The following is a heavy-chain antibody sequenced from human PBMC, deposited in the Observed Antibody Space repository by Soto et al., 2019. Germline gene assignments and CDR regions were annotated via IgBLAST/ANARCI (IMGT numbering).Heavy chain of an antibody. J-gene: IGHJ4*02. Sequence: QITLRESGPTLVKPTQTLTLTCTFSGFSLSTNGVGVGWIRQPPGKALEWLALIFWDNDKRHSPSPKSRLTITKDTSRNQVALTMANMDPVDTATYYCVHSRRLGHHSGGNYYFWDSWGQGTLVTVSS. CDR3: VHSRRLGHHSGGNYYFWDS. CDR2: IFWDNDK. D-gene: IGHD2-21*02. CDR1: GFSLSTNGVG. V-gene: IGHV2-5*02.